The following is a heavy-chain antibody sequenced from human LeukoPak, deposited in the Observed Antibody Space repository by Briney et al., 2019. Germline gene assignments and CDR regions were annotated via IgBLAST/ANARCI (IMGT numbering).Heavy chain of an antibody. D-gene: IGHD3-10*01. CDR2: INWNGGST. CDR1: GFTFDDYG. J-gene: IGHJ6*03. V-gene: IGHV3-20*04. Sequence: GGSLRLXCAASGFTFDDYGMSWVRQAPGKGLEWVSGINWNGGSTGYADSVKGRFTISRDNAKNSLYLQMNSLRAEDTALYYCAREAPAYGSGSYYSYYYYMDVWGKGTTVTVSS. CDR3: AREAPAYGSGSYYSYYYYMDV.